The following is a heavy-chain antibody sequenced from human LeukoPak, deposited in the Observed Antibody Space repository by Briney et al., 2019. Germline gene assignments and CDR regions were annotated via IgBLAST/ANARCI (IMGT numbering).Heavy chain of an antibody. CDR3: ARNGASDIVVVVAAPRKSYNWFDP. V-gene: IGHV4-61*01. D-gene: IGHD2-15*01. Sequence: SETLSLTCTISGGSVSSGSYYWSWIRQPPGKGLEWIGEINHSGSTNYNPSLKSRVTISVDTSKNQFSLKLSSVTAADTAVYYCARNGASDIVVVVAAPRKSYNWFDPWGQGTLVTVSS. J-gene: IGHJ5*02. CDR1: GGSVSSGSYY. CDR2: INHSGST.